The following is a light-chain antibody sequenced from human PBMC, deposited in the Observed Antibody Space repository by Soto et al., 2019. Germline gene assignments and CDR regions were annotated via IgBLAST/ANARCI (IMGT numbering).Light chain of an antibody. V-gene: IGLV2-8*01. J-gene: IGLJ2*01. CDR3: SSYAGSQKFAV. Sequence: QSALAQPPSASGSPGQSVTISCTGTSGDIGAYDFVSWYQQHPGQAPKLMIYEVNRRPSGVPDRFSGSKSGNTASLTVSGLRADDEAEYFCSSYAGSQKFAVFGGGTKLTVL. CDR1: SGDIGAYDF. CDR2: EVN.